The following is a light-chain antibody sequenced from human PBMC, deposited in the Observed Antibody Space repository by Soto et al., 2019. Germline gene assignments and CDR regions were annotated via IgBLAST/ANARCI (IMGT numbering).Light chain of an antibody. CDR3: CSYTGPTSSYV. V-gene: IGLV2-14*01. CDR1: SSDVGGYDS. Sequence: QSVLTQPASVSGSPGQSITISCTGTSSDVGGYDSVSWYQQHPGKAPQLMIYEVTNRPSGISNRFSGSKSGNTASLTISGLQAEDEAEYFCCSYTGPTSSYVFGSGTKLTVL. J-gene: IGLJ1*01. CDR2: EVT.